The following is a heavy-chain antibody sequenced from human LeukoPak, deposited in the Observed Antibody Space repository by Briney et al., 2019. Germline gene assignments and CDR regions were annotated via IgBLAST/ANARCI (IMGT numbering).Heavy chain of an antibody. D-gene: IGHD2-2*01. J-gene: IGHJ5*02. CDR3: ARAGVVPAARWFDP. V-gene: IGHV1-2*02. CDR2: INPNSGGT. Sequence: ASVKVSCKASGYTFTGYYMHWVRQAPGQGLEWMGWINPNSGGTNYAQKFQGRVTMTRDTSISTAYMELSRLRSDDTAVYHCARAGVVPAARWFDPWGQGTLVTVSS. CDR1: GYTFTGYY.